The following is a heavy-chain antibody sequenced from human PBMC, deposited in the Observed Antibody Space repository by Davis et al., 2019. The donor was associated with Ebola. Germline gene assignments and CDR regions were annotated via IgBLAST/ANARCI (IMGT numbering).Heavy chain of an antibody. CDR1: GFTFSSYS. D-gene: IGHD6-13*01. CDR3: ARDRFPMDSSSWYWFDP. V-gene: IGHV3-48*02. Sequence: GESLKISCAASGFTFSSYSMNWVRQAPGKGLEWVSYISSSSTIYYADSVKGRFTISRDNAENSLYLQMNSLRDEDTAVYYCARDRFPMDSSSWYWFDPWGQGTLVTVSS. CDR2: ISSSSTI. J-gene: IGHJ5*02.